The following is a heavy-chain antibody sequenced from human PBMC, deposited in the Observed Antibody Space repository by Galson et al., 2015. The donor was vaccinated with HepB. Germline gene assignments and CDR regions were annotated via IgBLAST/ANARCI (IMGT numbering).Heavy chain of an antibody. CDR2: ISYDGSNK. Sequence: SLRLSCAASGFTFSSYGMHWVRQAPGKGLEWVAVISYDGSNKYYADSVKGRFTISRDNSKNTLYLQMNGLRAEDTAVYYCAKPLWLRLSSPAGWGQGTLVTVSS. CDR1: GFTFSSYG. D-gene: IGHD5-12*01. V-gene: IGHV3-30*18. CDR3: AKPLWLRLSSPAG. J-gene: IGHJ4*02.